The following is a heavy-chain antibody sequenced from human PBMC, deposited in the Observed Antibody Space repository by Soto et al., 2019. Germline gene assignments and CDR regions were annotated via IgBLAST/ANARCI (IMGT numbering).Heavy chain of an antibody. J-gene: IGHJ3*02. V-gene: IGHV3-48*01. CDR3: ARDEYCSGGSCYAHAFDI. Sequence: QPGGSLRLSCAASGLTFSSYSMNWVRPAPGKGLEWVSYISSSSSTIYYADSVKGRFTISRHNAKNSLYLQMNSLRAEDTAVYYCARDEYCSGGSCYAHAFDIWGQGTMVT. CDR1: GLTFSSYS. CDR2: ISSSSSTI. D-gene: IGHD2-15*01.